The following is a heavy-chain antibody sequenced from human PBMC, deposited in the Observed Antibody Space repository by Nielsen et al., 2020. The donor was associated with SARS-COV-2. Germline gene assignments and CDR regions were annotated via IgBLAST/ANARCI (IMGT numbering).Heavy chain of an antibody. V-gene: IGHV3-23*01. Sequence: GGSLRLSCAASGFTFSSYEMNWVRQAPGKGLEWVSTISGSGGGTYYADSVKGRFSISRDNSKNMLYLQMNSLRAEDTALYYCAKEGNSGSAYDQWGQGTLVTVSS. CDR1: GFTFSSYE. D-gene: IGHD1-26*01. CDR2: ISGSGGGT. J-gene: IGHJ5*02. CDR3: AKEGNSGSAYDQ.